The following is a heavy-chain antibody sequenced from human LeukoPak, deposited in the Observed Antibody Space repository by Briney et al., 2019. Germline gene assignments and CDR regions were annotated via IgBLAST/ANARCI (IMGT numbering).Heavy chain of an antibody. D-gene: IGHD3-9*01. V-gene: IGHV1-2*04. CDR2: INPNSGGT. CDR1: GYTFTGYY. CDR3: ARAIYDILTGYGPDYYGMDV. J-gene: IGHJ6*04. Sequence: GSVKVSCKASGYTFTGYYMHWVRQAPGQGLEWMGWINPNSGGTNYAQKFQGWVTMTRDTSISTAYMELSRLRSDDTAVYYCARAIYDILTGYGPDYYGMDVWGKGTTVTDSS.